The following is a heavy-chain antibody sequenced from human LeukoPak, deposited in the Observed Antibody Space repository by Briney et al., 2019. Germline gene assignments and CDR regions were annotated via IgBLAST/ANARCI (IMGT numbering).Heavy chain of an antibody. CDR3: ARGSIVGAKTLGFGAFDI. CDR1: GYTFTSYY. V-gene: IGHV1-46*01. CDR2: INPSGGSR. Sequence: ASVKVSCKASGYTFTSYYMHWVRQAPGQGLEWMGIINPSGGSRSYAQKFQGRVTMTRDASTSTVYMELSSLRSEDTAVYYCARGSIVGAKTLGFGAFDIWGQGTMVTVSS. D-gene: IGHD1-26*01. J-gene: IGHJ3*02.